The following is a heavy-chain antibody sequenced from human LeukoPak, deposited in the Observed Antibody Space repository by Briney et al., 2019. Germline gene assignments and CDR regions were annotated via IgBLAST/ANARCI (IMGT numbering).Heavy chain of an antibody. CDR2: IYYSGTA. V-gene: IGHV4-59*01. CDR3: ARVLRPMASQYYFDY. CDR1: GASINTYY. J-gene: IGHJ4*02. D-gene: IGHD3-10*01. Sequence: SETLSLTCTVSGASINTYYWSWIRQPPGKGLEWIGYIYYSGTASYNPSLKTRVTISIDTSKNQFSLKLSSVTAADTAVYYCARVLRPMASQYYFDYWGQGTLVTVSS.